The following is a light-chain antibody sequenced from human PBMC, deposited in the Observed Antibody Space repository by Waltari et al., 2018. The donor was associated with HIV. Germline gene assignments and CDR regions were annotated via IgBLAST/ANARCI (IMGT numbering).Light chain of an antibody. CDR2: SAS. Sequence: DIQMTQSPSSLSASPGDPINITCRTNQNIKSDLNWYQQKPGTIPKLLVYSASGVQSGVPPRISGSGSATDFTLTIDSLQPDDSASYFCQQSHTTPFTFGGGTTVEVK. J-gene: IGKJ4*01. V-gene: IGKV1-39*01. CDR1: QNIKSD. CDR3: QQSHTTPFT.